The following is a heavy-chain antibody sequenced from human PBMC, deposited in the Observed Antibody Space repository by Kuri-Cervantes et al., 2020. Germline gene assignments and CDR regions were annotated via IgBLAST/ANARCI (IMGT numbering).Heavy chain of an antibody. J-gene: IGHJ6*03. CDR3: AREPTDLYYYYMDV. V-gene: IGHV3-23*01. CDR2: ISGSGGST. Sequence: GESLKISCAASGFTFSSYAMSWVRQAPGKGLEWVSAISGSGGSTYYADSVKGRFTISRDNAKNTLYLQMNSLRAEDTAVYYCAREPTDLYYYYMDVWGKGTTVTVSS. D-gene: IGHD4-17*01. CDR1: GFTFSSYA.